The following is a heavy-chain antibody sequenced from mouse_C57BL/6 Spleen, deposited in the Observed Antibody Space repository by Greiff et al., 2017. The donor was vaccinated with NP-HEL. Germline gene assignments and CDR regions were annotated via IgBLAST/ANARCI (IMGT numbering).Heavy chain of an antibody. Sequence: VQLQQSGAELVRPGTSVKMSCKASGYTFTNYWIGWAKQRPGHGLAWIGDIYPGGGYTNYNEKFKGKATLTADKSSSTAYMQFSSLTSEDSAIYYCARSRGYYGNYVPMDYWGQGTSVTVSS. CDR2: IYPGGGYT. D-gene: IGHD2-1*01. V-gene: IGHV1-63*01. CDR3: ARSRGYYGNYVPMDY. J-gene: IGHJ4*01. CDR1: GYTFTNYW.